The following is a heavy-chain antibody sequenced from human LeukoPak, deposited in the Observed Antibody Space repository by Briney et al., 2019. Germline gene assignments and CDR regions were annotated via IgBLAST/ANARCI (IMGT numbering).Heavy chain of an antibody. CDR2: IIPILGKA. Sequence: SVKVSCKASGGTFSSYAISWVRQAPGQGLEWMGRIIPILGKANYAQKFQGRVTITTDESTSTAYMEVRSLRSTATAVFSSANRGLELRSLYFWGPRTLVTVST. V-gene: IGHV1-69*11. CDR3: ANRGLELRSLYF. CDR1: GGTFSSYA. J-gene: IGHJ4*02. D-gene: IGHD1-7*01.